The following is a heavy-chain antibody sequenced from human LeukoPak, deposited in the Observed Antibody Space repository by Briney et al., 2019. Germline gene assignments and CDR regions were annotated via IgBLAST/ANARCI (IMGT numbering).Heavy chain of an antibody. J-gene: IGHJ5*02. Sequence: PSETLSLTCTVSGGSISSGDYYWSWIRQPPGKGLEWIGYIYYSGSTYYNPSLKSRVTISVDTSKNQLSLKLSSVTAADTAVYYCARGYFVVVPAARNWFDPWGQGTLVTVSS. CDR3: ARGYFVVVPAARNWFDP. CDR2: IYYSGST. V-gene: IGHV4-30-4*01. D-gene: IGHD2-2*01. CDR1: GGSISSGDYY.